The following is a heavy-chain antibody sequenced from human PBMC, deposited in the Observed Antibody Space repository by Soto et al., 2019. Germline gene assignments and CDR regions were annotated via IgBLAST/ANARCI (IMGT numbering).Heavy chain of an antibody. Sequence: PGWSLRLSCASSVFTFISYAMSWVRQAPGKGLEWVSAISGSGGSTYYADSVKGRFTISRDNSKNTLYLQMNSLRAEDTAVYYCAKEGLLERYYDILTGYWYFDLWGRGTLVTVSS. CDR1: VFTFISYA. J-gene: IGHJ2*01. CDR3: AKEGLLERYYDILTGYWYFDL. CDR2: ISGSGGST. V-gene: IGHV3-23*01. D-gene: IGHD3-9*01.